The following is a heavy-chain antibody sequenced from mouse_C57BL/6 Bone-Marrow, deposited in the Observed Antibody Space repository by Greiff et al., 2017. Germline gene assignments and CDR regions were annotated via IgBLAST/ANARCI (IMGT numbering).Heavy chain of an antibody. D-gene: IGHD2-3*01. CDR3: TRDGYYEYFDV. CDR1: GYTFTDYE. Sequence: VKLQQSGAELVRPGASVTLSCKASGYTFTDYEMHLVKQTPVHGLEWIGAIDPETGGTAYNQKFKGKAILTADKSSSTAYMELRSLTSEDSAVYYCTRDGYYEYFDVWGTGTTVTVSS. V-gene: IGHV1-15*01. J-gene: IGHJ1*03. CDR2: IDPETGGT.